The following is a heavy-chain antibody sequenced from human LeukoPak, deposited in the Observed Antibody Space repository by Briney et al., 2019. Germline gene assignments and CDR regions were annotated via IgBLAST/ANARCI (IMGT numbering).Heavy chain of an antibody. D-gene: IGHD4-17*01. CDR2: ISYDGSNK. Sequence: GGSLRLSCAASGFTFSSYGMHWVRQAPGKGLEWVAVISYDGSNKYYADFVKGRFTISRDNSKNTLYLQMNSLRAEDTAVYYCAKDGTTVTNYYYYGMDVWGQGTTVTVPS. V-gene: IGHV3-30*18. CDR3: AKDGTTVTNYYYYGMDV. CDR1: GFTFSSYG. J-gene: IGHJ6*02.